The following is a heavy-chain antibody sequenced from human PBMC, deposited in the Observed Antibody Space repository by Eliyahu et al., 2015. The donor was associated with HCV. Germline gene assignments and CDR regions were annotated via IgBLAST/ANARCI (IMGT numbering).Heavy chain of an antibody. V-gene: IGHV4-39*07. J-gene: IGHJ4*02. Sequence: QLQLQESGPGLVKPSETLSLTCTVSGGSXSSXIYYWGWIRQPPGKGLEWIGSMYYSGSTYYNPSLKSRVTISVDTSKNQFSLKLSSVTAADTAVYYCARDWVSGWLQEGGRFDYWGQGTLVTVSS. CDR3: ARDWVSGWLQEGGRFDY. CDR2: MYYSGST. D-gene: IGHD5-24*01. CDR1: GGSXSSXIYY.